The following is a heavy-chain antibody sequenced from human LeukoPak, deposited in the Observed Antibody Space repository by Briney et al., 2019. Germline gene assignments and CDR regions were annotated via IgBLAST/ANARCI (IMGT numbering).Heavy chain of an antibody. D-gene: IGHD6-19*01. Sequence: SETLSLTCAVYGGSFSGYYWSWIRQPPGKGLEWIGEINHSGSTNYNPSLKSRVTISVDTSKNQFSLKLSSVTAADTAVYYCARGREQWLVRSYYYYYGMDVWGQGTTVTVSS. J-gene: IGHJ6*02. V-gene: IGHV4-34*01. CDR3: ARGREQWLVRSYYYYYGMDV. CDR2: INHSGST. CDR1: GGSFSGYY.